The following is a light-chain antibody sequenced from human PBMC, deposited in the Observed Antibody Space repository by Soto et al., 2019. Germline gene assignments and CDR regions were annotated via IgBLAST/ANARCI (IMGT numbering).Light chain of an antibody. CDR3: QQSESLPLT. J-gene: IGKJ4*01. CDR1: QGINSW. Sequence: DIQMTQSPCSVSASVGDRVTITCRASQGINSWLAWYQQKPGKAPKLLIYSTSNLQSGVPSRFSGSGSGTDFTLTITSLQPEDFATYFCQQSESLPLTFGGGTKVEIK. V-gene: IGKV1D-12*01. CDR2: STS.